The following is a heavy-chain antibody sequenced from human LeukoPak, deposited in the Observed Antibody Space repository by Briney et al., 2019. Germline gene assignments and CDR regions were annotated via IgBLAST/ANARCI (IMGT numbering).Heavy chain of an antibody. Sequence: GGSLRLSCAASGFTFSHYGMHWVRQTPGKGLEWVAVISYDGSNKYYADSVKGRFTISRDNSKNTLYLQMNSLRAEDTAVYYCARVYGYLVPFDYWGQGTLVTVSS. D-gene: IGHD6-13*01. CDR2: ISYDGSNK. J-gene: IGHJ4*02. CDR3: ARVYGYLVPFDY. V-gene: IGHV3-30*19. CDR1: GFTFSHYG.